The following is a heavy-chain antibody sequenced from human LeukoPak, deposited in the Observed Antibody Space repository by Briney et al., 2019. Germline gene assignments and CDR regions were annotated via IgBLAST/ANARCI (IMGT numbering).Heavy chain of an antibody. CDR1: GLTFSSYA. D-gene: IGHD1-26*01. CDR3: AKKKRGSYGSYFDY. Sequence: GGSLRLSCAASGLTFSSYAMSWVREAPGKGLEWVSAISGSGGSTYYADSVKGRFTISRDNSKNTLYLQMNSLRAEDTAVYYCAKKKRGSYGSYFDYWGQGTLVTVSS. CDR2: ISGSGGST. J-gene: IGHJ4*02. V-gene: IGHV3-23*01.